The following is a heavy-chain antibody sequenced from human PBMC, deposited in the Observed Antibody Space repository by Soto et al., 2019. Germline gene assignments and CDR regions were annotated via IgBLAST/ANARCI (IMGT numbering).Heavy chain of an antibody. CDR1: GGSISSGGYY. J-gene: IGHJ5*02. V-gene: IGHV4-31*03. CDR2: IYYSGRT. CDR3: ARQKNTNWFDP. Sequence: QVQLQESGPGLVKPSQTLSLTCTVSGGSISSGGYYWSWIRQHPGKCMEWIGYIYYSGRTYYNPSLKSRVNISVDTSKNQFSLTLSSVTAADTAVYYCARQKNTNWFDPWGPGTLVTVSS.